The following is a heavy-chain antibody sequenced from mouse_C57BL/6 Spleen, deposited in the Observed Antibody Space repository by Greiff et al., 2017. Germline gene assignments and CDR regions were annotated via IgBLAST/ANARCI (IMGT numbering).Heavy chain of an antibody. CDR2: INPGSGGT. CDR3: ARAEKITTGYVDY. V-gene: IGHV1-54*01. D-gene: IGHD1-1*01. Sequence: VQLQQSGAELVRPGTSVKVSCKASGYAFTNYLIEWVKQRPGQGLEWIGVINPGSGGTNYNEKFKGKATLTADKSSSTAYMQLSSLTSEDSAVYFCARAEKITTGYVDYWGQGTTRTVSS. J-gene: IGHJ2*01. CDR1: GYAFTNYL.